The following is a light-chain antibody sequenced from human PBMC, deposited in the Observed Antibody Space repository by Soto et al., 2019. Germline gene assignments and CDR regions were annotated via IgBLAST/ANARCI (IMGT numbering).Light chain of an antibody. V-gene: IGLV2-8*01. CDR3: SSYAGITNLV. J-gene: IGLJ2*01. CDR1: ISDVGGYNY. Sequence: QSALTQPPSASGSPGQSVTISCTGTISDVGGYNYVSWYQQHPGKAPKLMIYEVSKRPSGVPDRFSGSKSGNTASLTVSGLQAEDEADYYCSSYAGITNLVFGGGTKLTVL. CDR2: EVS.